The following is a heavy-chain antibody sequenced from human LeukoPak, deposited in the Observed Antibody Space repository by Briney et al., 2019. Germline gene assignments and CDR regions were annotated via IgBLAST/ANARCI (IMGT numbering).Heavy chain of an antibody. CDR2: IHPSGGIS. CDR1: GYTFTSYY. Sequence: VASLKVSCKASGYTFTSYYFHWVREAPGQGLEWMGIIHPSGGISSYAQKCQGRVTLTRDMSTTTVYMELSSLKSEDTAVYFCARGSSSWYLYAFDIWGLGTMVTVSS. CDR3: ARGSSSWYLYAFDI. D-gene: IGHD6-13*01. V-gene: IGHV1-46*01. J-gene: IGHJ3*02.